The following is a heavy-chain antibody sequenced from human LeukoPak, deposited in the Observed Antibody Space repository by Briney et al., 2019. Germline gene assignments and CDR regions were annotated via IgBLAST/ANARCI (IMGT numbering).Heavy chain of an antibody. CDR3: ARGSRVRVEGYCSSTSCYHYYYYMDV. CDR1: GYTFTSYD. CDR2: MNPNSGNT. D-gene: IGHD2-2*01. J-gene: IGHJ6*03. V-gene: IGHV1-8*01. Sequence: GASVKVSCKASGYTFTSYDINWVRQATGQGLEWMGWMNPNSGNTGYAQKFQGRVTMTRNTSISTAYMELSSLRSEDTAVYYCARGSRVRVEGYCSSTSCYHYYYYMDVWGEGTTVTVSS.